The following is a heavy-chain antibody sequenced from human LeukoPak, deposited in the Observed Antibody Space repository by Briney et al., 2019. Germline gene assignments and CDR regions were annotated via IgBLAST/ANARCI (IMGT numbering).Heavy chain of an antibody. CDR1: GDSIISYF. CDR2: IYYIVST. D-gene: IGHD6-6*01. CDR3: ARRSPSLDWFDP. J-gene: IGHJ5*02. Sequence: PSETLSLTCTVYGDSIISYFWSWIRQPPGKGLEWVGYIYYIVSTTYNPSLKSRVTMSVDTSKNQFSLKLSSVTAADTAVYYCARRSPSLDWFDPWGQGTLVTVSS. V-gene: IGHV4-59*01.